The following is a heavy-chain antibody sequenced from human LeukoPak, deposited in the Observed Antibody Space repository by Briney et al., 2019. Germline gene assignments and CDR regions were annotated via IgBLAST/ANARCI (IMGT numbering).Heavy chain of an antibody. CDR1: GFTFSSYW. J-gene: IGHJ4*02. CDR2: INHSGST. Sequence: GSLRLSCAASGFTFSSYWMSWIRQPPGKGLEWIGEINHSGSTNYNPSLKSRVTISVDTSKNQFSLKLSSVTAADTAVYYCARGPVRWPKTKGIDYWGQGTLVTVSS. CDR3: ARGPVRWPKTKGIDY. D-gene: IGHD4-17*01. V-gene: IGHV4-34*01.